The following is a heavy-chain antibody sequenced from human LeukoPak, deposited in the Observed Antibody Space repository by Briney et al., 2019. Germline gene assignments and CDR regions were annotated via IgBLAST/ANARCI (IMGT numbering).Heavy chain of an antibody. CDR3: ARVRGITGTNLWFDP. CDR2: INPNSGGT. CDR1: GYTFTGHY. J-gene: IGHJ5*02. Sequence: ASVKVSCKASGYTFTGHYMHWVRQAPGQGLEWMGWINPNSGGTNYAQKFQGRVTMTRDTSIGTAYMELSRLRSDDTAVYYCARVRGITGTNLWFDPWGQGTLVTVSS. D-gene: IGHD1-7*01. V-gene: IGHV1-2*02.